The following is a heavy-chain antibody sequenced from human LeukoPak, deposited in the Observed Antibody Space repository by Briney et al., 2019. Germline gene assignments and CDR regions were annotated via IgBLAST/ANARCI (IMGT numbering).Heavy chain of an antibody. J-gene: IGHJ4*02. CDR2: IRSKANNYAT. V-gene: IGHV3-73*01. Sequence: GGSLRLSCEASGFMLSGSPMHWVRQASGKGLEWVGHIRSKANNYATIYAASVKGRFTISRDDSKTTAYLQMNSLKTEDTAVYYCARPSQYGSGTDYYFDSWGRGTLVTVSS. CDR3: ARPSQYGSGTDYYFDS. CDR1: GFMLSGSP. D-gene: IGHD3-10*01.